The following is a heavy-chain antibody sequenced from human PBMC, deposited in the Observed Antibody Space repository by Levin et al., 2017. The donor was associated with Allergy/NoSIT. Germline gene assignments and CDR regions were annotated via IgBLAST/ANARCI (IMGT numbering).Heavy chain of an antibody. CDR2: IQSRTDGGTT. CDR1: GFTFSNAW. D-gene: IGHD3-22*01. Sequence: GESLKISCAASGFTFSNAWMSWVRQAPGKGLEWLGRIQSRTDGGTTDYAAPVKGRFTISRDDSKIPLYLQMNSLKAEDTAVYYCTTEGDLGTYSYYDDRRGYYSSFDYWGQGTLVTVSS. V-gene: IGHV3-15*01. J-gene: IGHJ4*02. CDR3: TTEGDLGTYSYYDDRRGYYSSFDY.